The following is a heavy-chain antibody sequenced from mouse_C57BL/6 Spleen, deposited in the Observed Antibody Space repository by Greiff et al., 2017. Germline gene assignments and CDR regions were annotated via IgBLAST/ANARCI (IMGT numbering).Heavy chain of an antibody. V-gene: IGHV5-6*01. CDR2: ISSGGSYT. CDR1: GFPFRSYG. CDR3: ARSDGYYVAY. D-gene: IGHD2-3*01. Sequence: EVMLVESGGDLVKPGGSLKLSCAASGFPFRSYGMSWVRQTPDKRLEWVATISSGGSYTYYPDSVKGRFTISRDNAKNTLYLQMSSRKSEDTAMYYCARSDGYYVAYWGQGTLVTVSA. J-gene: IGHJ3*01.